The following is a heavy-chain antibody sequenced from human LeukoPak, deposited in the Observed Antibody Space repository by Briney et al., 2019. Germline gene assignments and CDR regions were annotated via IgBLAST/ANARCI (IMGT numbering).Heavy chain of an antibody. V-gene: IGHV3-7*01. D-gene: IGHD1-14*01. CDR1: GFTLSSYW. CDR3: ATVRSNYYYYYMDV. CDR2: IKQDGSEK. J-gene: IGHJ6*03. Sequence: GGSLRLSCAASGFTLSSYWMTWVRQAPGKGLEWVANIKQDGSEKYYVDSVKGRFTISRDNAKNSLYLQMNSLRAEDTAVYYCATVRSNYYYYYMDVWGKGTTVTVSS.